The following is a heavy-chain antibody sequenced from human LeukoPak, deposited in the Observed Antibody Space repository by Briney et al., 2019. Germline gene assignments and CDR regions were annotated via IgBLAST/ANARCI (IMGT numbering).Heavy chain of an antibody. Sequence: SETLSLTCAVYGGSFSGYYWSWIRQPPGKGLEWIGYIYYSGSTYYNPSLKSRVTISVDTSKNQFSLKLSSVTAADTAVYYCARDLYSSSWYGNFDYWGQGTLVTVSS. CDR2: IYYSGST. D-gene: IGHD6-13*01. CDR1: GGSFSGYY. CDR3: ARDLYSSSWYGNFDY. V-gene: IGHV4-30-4*08. J-gene: IGHJ4*02.